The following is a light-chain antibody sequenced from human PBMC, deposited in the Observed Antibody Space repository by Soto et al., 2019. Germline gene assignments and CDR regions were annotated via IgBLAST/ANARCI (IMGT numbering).Light chain of an antibody. V-gene: IGLV1-40*01. CDR1: RSNIGAGYD. CDR2: GTN. Sequence: QSVLTQPPSVSGAPGQRVTISCTGSRSNIGAGYDVHWYQQLPGTAPKLLIYGTNNRPSGVPDRFSGSKSGMSASLVITGLQAGDEANYYRQSYDNSLSGSRVFGGGTKLTVL. CDR3: QSYDNSLSGSRV. J-gene: IGLJ3*02.